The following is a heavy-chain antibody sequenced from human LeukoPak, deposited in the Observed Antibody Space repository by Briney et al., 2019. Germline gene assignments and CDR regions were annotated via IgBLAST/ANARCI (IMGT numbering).Heavy chain of an antibody. V-gene: IGHV3-21*01. CDR1: GFTFSTSA. Sequence: GGSLRLACAASGFTFSTSAMNWVGQVPEKGLEWVSSINSESSHIYYAASVRGRFTISRDNARNSVSLQMDSLRAEDTAVYYCAIDPVRYLRIGYIDYWGQGSLVTVSS. D-gene: IGHD4-17*01. J-gene: IGHJ4*02. CDR3: AIDPVRYLRIGYIDY. CDR2: INSESSHI.